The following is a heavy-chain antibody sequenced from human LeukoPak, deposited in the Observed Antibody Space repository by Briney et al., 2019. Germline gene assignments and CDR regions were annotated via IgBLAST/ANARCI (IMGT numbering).Heavy chain of an antibody. CDR3: ARLPYLPGTTDLWYFVL. CDR2: IYYSEST. Sequence: SVTLSLTCTVSSGSISSYYWIWMPQPPGKGLVWFGNIYYSESTNYNTSLKRRITILVDTSKKHFSQKLSSVNAADTAVYYCARLPYLPGTTDLWYFVLWGRGTLVTVSS. CDR1: SGSISSYY. D-gene: IGHD1-7*01. J-gene: IGHJ2*01. V-gene: IGHV4-59*01.